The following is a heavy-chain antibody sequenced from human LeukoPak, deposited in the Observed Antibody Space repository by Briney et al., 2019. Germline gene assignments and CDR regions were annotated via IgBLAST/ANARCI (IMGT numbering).Heavy chain of an antibody. Sequence: WETLSLTCTASGGSISSYYWSWIRQPAGKGLEWIGRIYTSGSTNYNPSLKSRVTMSVDTSKNQFSLKLSSVTAADSAGYYFARVWNSSWVHYIDDWGQGTLVTVSS. CDR1: GGSISSYY. J-gene: IGHJ4*02. CDR3: ARVWNSSWVHYIDD. D-gene: IGHD6-13*01. CDR2: IYTSGST. V-gene: IGHV4-4*07.